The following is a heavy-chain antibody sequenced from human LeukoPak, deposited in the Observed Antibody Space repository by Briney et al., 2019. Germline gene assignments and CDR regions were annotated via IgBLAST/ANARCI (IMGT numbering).Heavy chain of an antibody. CDR1: GGSISSGGYY. Sequence: SETLSLTCTVSGGSISSGGYYWSWIRQPPGKGLEWIGYIYHSGSTYYNPSLKSRVTISVDRSKNQFSLKLSSGTAADTAVYYCARGLPQLSADYWGQGTLVTVSS. D-gene: IGHD6-13*01. CDR3: ARGLPQLSADY. CDR2: IYHSGST. V-gene: IGHV4-30-2*01. J-gene: IGHJ4*02.